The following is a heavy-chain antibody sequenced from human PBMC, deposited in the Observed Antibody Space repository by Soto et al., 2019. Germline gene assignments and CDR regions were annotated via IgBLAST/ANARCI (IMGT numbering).Heavy chain of an antibody. CDR3: ARKMAYCGGDCYSWDYYYGMDV. CDR1: GGTFSSYA. V-gene: IGHV1-69*13. D-gene: IGHD2-21*02. Sequence: SVKVSCKASGGTFSSYAISWVRQAPGQGLEWMGGIIPIFGTANYAQKFQGRVTITAGESTSTAYMELSSLRSEDTAVYYCARKMAYCGGDCYSWDYYYGMDVWGQGTTVTVSS. J-gene: IGHJ6*02. CDR2: IIPIFGTA.